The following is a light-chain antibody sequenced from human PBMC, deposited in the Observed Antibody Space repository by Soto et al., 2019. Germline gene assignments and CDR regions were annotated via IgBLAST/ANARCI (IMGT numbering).Light chain of an antibody. V-gene: IGKV1D-12*01. CDR1: QGIDNW. J-gene: IGKJ1*01. CDR3: QQADSFPRT. Sequence: DIQMTKSPSSVSASVGDRVTITGRASQGIDNWLAWYQQKPGTAPKLLIYSASSLQSGVPSRFSGSGSGTDFTLTINNLQPEDFATYFCQQADSFPRTFGQGTRV. CDR2: SAS.